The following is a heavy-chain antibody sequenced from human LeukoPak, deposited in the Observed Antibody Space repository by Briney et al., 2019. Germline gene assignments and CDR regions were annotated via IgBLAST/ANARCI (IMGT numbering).Heavy chain of an antibody. D-gene: IGHD6-19*01. CDR2: ISAYNGNT. CDR3: ARDQGGIAVAGTDY. V-gene: IGHV1-18*01. J-gene: IGHJ4*02. Sequence: GSVKVSCKASGYTFTSYGISWVRQAPGQGLEWMGWISAYNGNTNYAQKLQGRVTMTTDTSTSTAYMELRSLRSDDTAVYYCARDQGGIAVAGTDYWGQGTLVTVSS. CDR1: GYTFTSYG.